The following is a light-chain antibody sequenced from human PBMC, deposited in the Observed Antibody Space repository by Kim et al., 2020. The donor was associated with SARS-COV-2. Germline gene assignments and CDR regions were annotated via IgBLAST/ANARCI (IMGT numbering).Light chain of an antibody. CDR1: QSVGLA. V-gene: IGKV3-11*01. J-gene: IGKJ4*01. CDR2: DTF. Sequence: EIVLTQSPATLSLSPGERATLSCRASQSVGLALAWYQQKPGQAPRLLIYDTFNRATGIPARFSGSGSGTEFTLTISSLEPEDFAVYYCQHRSNWPLTFGGGTKLEI. CDR3: QHRSNWPLT.